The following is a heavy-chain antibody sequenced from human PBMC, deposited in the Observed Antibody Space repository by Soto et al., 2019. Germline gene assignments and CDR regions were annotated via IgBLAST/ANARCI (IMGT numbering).Heavy chain of an antibody. Sequence: YLRLSCAASGFSFSLSYMHWVRQAPGQGPEWVALISYDGTNKFYADSVKGRFTISRDNSKSTLYLQVDSLRPEDAAVYYCARDPKTSGGQHWAFNYFDSWGQGTLVTVSS. V-gene: IGHV3-30-3*01. D-gene: IGHD7-27*01. CDR1: GFSFSLSY. CDR2: ISYDGTNK. CDR3: ARDPKTSGGQHWAFNYFDS. J-gene: IGHJ4*02.